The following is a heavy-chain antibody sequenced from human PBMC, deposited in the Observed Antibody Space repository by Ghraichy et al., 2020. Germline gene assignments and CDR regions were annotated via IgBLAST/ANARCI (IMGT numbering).Heavy chain of an antibody. Sequence: LSLTSAASGFTFSSYAMSWVRQAPGKGLEWVSAISGSGGSTYYADSVKGRFTISRDNSKNTLYLQMNSLRAEDTAVYYCAKDRYYYDSSGYYYAGGLFDYWGQGTLVTVSS. V-gene: IGHV3-23*01. CDR1: GFTFSSYA. J-gene: IGHJ4*02. D-gene: IGHD3-22*01. CDR3: AKDRYYYDSSGYYYAGGLFDY. CDR2: ISGSGGST.